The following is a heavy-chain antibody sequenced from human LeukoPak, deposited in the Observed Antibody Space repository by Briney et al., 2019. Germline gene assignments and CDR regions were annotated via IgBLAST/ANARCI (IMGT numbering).Heavy chain of an antibody. CDR3: ARDGYCSSTSCYVYYHYGMDV. CDR1: GYTFTSYG. Sequence: GASVKVSCKASGYTFTSYGISWVRQAPGQGLEWMGWISAYNGNTNYAQKLQGRVTMTTDTSTSTAYMELRSLRSDDTAVYYCARDGYCSSTSCYVYYHYGMDVWGQGTTVTVSS. D-gene: IGHD2-2*01. V-gene: IGHV1-18*01. CDR2: ISAYNGNT. J-gene: IGHJ6*02.